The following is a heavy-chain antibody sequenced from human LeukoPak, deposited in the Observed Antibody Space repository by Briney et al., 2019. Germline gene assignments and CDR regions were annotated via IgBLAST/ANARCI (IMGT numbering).Heavy chain of an antibody. J-gene: IGHJ4*02. CDR2: IYYSGST. Sequence: SETLSLTCTVSGGSISSYYWSWIRQPPGKGLEWIGYIYYSGSTNYNPSLKSRVTISVDTSKNQFSLKLSSVTAADTAVYSCARDAWLRPYQYYFDYWGQGTLVTVSS. D-gene: IGHD3-9*01. V-gene: IGHV4-59*01. CDR1: GGSISSYY. CDR3: ARDAWLRPYQYYFDY.